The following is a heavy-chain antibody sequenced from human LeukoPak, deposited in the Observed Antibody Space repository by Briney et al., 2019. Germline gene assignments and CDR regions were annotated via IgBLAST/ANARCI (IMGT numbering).Heavy chain of an antibody. CDR3: ARRNPSEDYYYYYMDV. J-gene: IGHJ6*03. V-gene: IGHV3-20*04. Sequence: GGSLRLSCEDSGFTFSSYSMKWVRHAPGKGLEWVSGINWNGGSTGYADSVKGRFTISRDNAKNSLYLQMNSLRAEDTALYYCARRNPSEDYYYYYMDVWGKGTAVTVSS. CDR1: GFTFSSYS. CDR2: INWNGGST. D-gene: IGHD1-14*01.